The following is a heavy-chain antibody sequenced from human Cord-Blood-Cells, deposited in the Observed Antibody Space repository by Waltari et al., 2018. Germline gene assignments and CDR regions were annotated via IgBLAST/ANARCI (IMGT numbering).Heavy chain of an antibody. CDR3: ASNWATNWYCDR. J-gene: IGHJ2*01. CDR2: INLNRGGT. D-gene: IGHD7-27*01. Sequence: QVQLVQSGAEVKKPGASVKVSCKASGYTFTGYYLPWVRQAPGQGLEWMGRINLNRGGTNYAQKFKGMVTMTRDTSISTAYMKLSRLRSDDTAVYYGASNWATNWYCDRWGRGTLVTVSS. V-gene: IGHV1-2*06. CDR1: GYTFTGYY.